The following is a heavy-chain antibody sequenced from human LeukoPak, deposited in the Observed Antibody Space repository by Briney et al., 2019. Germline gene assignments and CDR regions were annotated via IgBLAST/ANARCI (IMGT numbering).Heavy chain of an antibody. CDR2: IYSGDNT. CDR1: GFTVSTNY. J-gene: IGHJ4*02. D-gene: IGHD3-10*01. CDR3: AKDKGVPRRLIAYFDY. V-gene: IGHV3-66*01. Sequence: GGSLRLSYAASGFTVSTNYMSWVRQAPGKGLEWVSVIYSGDNTYYADSVKGRFTISRDISKNTLYLQMNSLRAEDTAVYYCAKDKGVPRRLIAYFDYWGQGTLVTVSS.